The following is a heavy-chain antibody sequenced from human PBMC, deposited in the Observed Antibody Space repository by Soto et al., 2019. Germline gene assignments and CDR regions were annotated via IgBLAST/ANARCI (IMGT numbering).Heavy chain of an antibody. CDR3: AYGGSCDY. J-gene: IGHJ4*02. V-gene: IGHV3-48*03. CDR2: ISTSGSTI. CDR1: GFSFNTYE. Sequence: EVQLVESGGGLVQPGGSLRLSCAASGFSFNTYEMNWVRQAPGKGLEWASYISTSGSTIYYADSVKGRFTISRDNGKNSLYLQMNSLRAEDTAVYYCAYGGSCDYWGQGTQVTVSS. D-gene: IGHD1-26*01.